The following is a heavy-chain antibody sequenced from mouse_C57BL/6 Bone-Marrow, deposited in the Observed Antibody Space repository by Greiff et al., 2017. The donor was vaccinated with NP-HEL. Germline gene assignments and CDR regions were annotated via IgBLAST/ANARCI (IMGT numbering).Heavy chain of an antibody. J-gene: IGHJ4*01. D-gene: IGHD1-1*01. CDR2: ISSGSSTI. Sequence: EVKVEESGGGLVKPGGSLKLSCAASGFTFSDYGMHWVRQAPEKGLEWVAYISSGSSTIYYADTVKGRFTISRDNAKNTLFLQMTSLRSEDTAMYYCARRITTVVEDAMDYWGQGTSVTVSS. V-gene: IGHV5-17*01. CDR1: GFTFSDYG. CDR3: ARRITTVVEDAMDY.